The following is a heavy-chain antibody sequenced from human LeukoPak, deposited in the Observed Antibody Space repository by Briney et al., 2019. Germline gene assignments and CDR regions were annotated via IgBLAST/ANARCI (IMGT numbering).Heavy chain of an antibody. V-gene: IGHV3-23*01. J-gene: IGHJ1*01. CDR2: ISGSGGST. CDR1: GFTFGSYA. D-gene: IGHD1-26*01. CDR3: AKDQVPLYSGSYWRTRAEYFQH. Sequence: PGGSLRLSCAASGFTFGSYAMSWVRQAPGKGLEWVSAISGSGGSTYYADSVKGRFTISRDNPKNTLYLQMKSLRAEDTAVYYCAKDQVPLYSGSYWRTRAEYFQHWGQGTLVTVSS.